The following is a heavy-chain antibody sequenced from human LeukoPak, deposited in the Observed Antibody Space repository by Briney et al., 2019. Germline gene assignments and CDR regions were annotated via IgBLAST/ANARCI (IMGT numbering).Heavy chain of an antibody. V-gene: IGHV4-61*01. CDR2: IYYSGST. D-gene: IGHD6-19*01. Sequence: SETLSLTCTVSGGSFSSGSYYWSWLRQPPGKGLEWLGYIYYSGSTNYNSSLKSRVTISVDTSKNQFSLKLSSVTAADTAVYYCATMHSSAWYSYWGQGTLVTVSS. CDR3: ATMHSSAWYSY. CDR1: GGSFSSGSYY. J-gene: IGHJ4*02.